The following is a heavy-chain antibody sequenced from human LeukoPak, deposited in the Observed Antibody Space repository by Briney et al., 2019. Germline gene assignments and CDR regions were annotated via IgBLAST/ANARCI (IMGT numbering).Heavy chain of an antibody. D-gene: IGHD6-19*01. J-gene: IGHJ4*02. CDR2: INSDGSWT. CDR1: GNYW. Sequence: GGSLRLSCAASGNYWMHWVRQAPGKGLVWVSHINSDGSWTSYADSVKGRFTISKDNAKNTVYLQMNSLRAEDTAVYYCARTSSGWYWGQGTLVTVSS. V-gene: IGHV3-74*01. CDR3: ARTSSGWY.